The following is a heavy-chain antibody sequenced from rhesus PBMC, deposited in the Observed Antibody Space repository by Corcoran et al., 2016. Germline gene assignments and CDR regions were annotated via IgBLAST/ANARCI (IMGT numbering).Heavy chain of an antibody. CDR3: ARGITGRGDY. Sequence: QVKLQQWGEGLVKPSETLSLTCAVYGGSISGYYYWRWIRQPAGKGLEWIGYIYGNSASTNYNPSLKNRVTISKDTSKNQFSLKLSSVTAADTAVYYCARGITGRGDYWGQGVLVTVSS. J-gene: IGHJ4*01. CDR1: GGSISGYYY. V-gene: IGHV4-73*01. CDR2: IYGNSAST. D-gene: IGHD1-26*01.